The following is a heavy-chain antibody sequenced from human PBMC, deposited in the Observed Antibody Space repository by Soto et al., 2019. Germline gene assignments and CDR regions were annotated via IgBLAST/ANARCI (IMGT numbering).Heavy chain of an antibody. CDR2: ISGSGDIT. V-gene: IGHV3-23*01. D-gene: IGHD6-13*01. CDR3: AKDLGMTAAGAIAFDY. CDR1: GFIFTRYS. Sequence: PGGSLRLSCAASGFIFTRYSMTWVRQAPGKGLEWVSVISGSGDITYYADSVKGRFTISRDNSKNTLYFQMNSLRAEDTAVYYCAKDLGMTAAGAIAFDYWGQGTLVTVSS. J-gene: IGHJ4*02.